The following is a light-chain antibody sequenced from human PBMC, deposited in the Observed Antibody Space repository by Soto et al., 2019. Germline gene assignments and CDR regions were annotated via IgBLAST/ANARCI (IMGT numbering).Light chain of an antibody. CDR3: QRRRSWPPT. Sequence: EIVLTQSPATLSLSPGERATLSCRASQSVSRYLAWYQQKPGQAPRLLIYDTSNRATGIPARFSGSGSGTGFILTISSLEAEDFAFYSCQRRRSWPPTFGQGTKLEIK. V-gene: IGKV3-11*01. CDR1: QSVSRY. CDR2: DTS. J-gene: IGKJ2*01.